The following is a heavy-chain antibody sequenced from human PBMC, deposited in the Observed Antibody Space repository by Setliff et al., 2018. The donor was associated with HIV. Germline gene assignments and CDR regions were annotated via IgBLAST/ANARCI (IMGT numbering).Heavy chain of an antibody. Sequence: PGGSLRLSCAASGFTFSSYSMNWVRQAPGKGLEWVSSISSSSSYIYYADSVKGRFTISRDNAKNSLYLQMNSLRAEDTAVYYCAKAPLTIVATGGEDCWGQGTLVTVSS. CDR2: ISSSSSYI. J-gene: IGHJ4*02. CDR3: AKAPLTIVATGGEDC. D-gene: IGHD6-13*01. V-gene: IGHV3-21*01. CDR1: GFTFSSYS.